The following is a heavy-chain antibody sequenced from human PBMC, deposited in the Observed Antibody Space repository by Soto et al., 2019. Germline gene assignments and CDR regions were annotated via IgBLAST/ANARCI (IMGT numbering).Heavy chain of an antibody. CDR1: GFTFRSYV. Sequence: EVQVLESGGGLEQPGGSLRLFCAASGFTFRSYVMSWVRQAPGKGLEWVSSISGPGGSRYYADSVRGRFTISRDNSNNTVYLQMDSLRDEDTATYYCARFRSGIGWDFWGQGTLVTVSS. CDR3: ARFRSGIGWDF. D-gene: IGHD2-15*01. CDR2: ISGPGGSR. J-gene: IGHJ4*02. V-gene: IGHV3-23*01.